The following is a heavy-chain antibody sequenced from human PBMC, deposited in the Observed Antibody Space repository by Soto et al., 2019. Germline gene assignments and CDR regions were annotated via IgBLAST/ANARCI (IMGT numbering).Heavy chain of an antibody. D-gene: IGHD3-3*01. CDR1: GFTFSSYG. CDR3: AKEVWSGPMDV. Sequence: QVQLVESGGGVVQPGRSLRLSCAASGFTFSSYGMHWVRQAPGKGLEWVAAISYDGSNKYYADYVKGRFTISRDNSKNTLYVQMNSLRAEDTAVYYCAKEVWSGPMDVWGQGTTVTVSS. CDR2: ISYDGSNK. V-gene: IGHV3-30*18. J-gene: IGHJ6*02.